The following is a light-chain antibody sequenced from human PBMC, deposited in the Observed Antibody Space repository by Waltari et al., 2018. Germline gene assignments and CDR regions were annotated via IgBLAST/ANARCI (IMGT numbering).Light chain of an antibody. CDR2: SAS. CDR1: QGVYSN. J-gene: IGKJ2*01. CDR3: QQYNNWPPYT. Sequence: EIVMTQSPATLSVSPVESATLSCRASQGVYSNLAWYQQKPGQAPRLLIHSASTRATNIPARFSGSGSGTEFTLTISSLQSEDFAVYYCQQYNNWPPYTFGQGTKLEIK. V-gene: IGKV3-15*01.